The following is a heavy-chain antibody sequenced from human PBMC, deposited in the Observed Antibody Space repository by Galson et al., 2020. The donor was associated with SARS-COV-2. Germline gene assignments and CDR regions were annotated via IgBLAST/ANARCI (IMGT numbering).Heavy chain of an antibody. D-gene: IGHD6-13*01. CDR1: GFTFSIYE. CDR3: VRSIRAAAGTGAFDI. CDR2: ISSSGETI. Sequence: GGSLRLSCVASGFTFSIYEMNWVRQAPGKGLEWVLYISSSGETIRYADSVRGRLTFSRDNAKNSLLLQMNSLRAEDTAVYYCVRSIRAAAGTGAFDIWSQGTMVTVSS. J-gene: IGHJ3*02. V-gene: IGHV3-48*03.